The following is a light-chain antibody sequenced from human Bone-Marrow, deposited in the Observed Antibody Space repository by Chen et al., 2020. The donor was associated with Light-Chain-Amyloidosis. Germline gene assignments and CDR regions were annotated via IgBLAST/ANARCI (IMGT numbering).Light chain of an antibody. CDR2: RNI. CDR3: AAWDGSLSGYV. J-gene: IGLJ1*01. Sequence: QSVLTQPPAASGTPGQRVPISFSGASSIIVINYVYWYQPFTVAAPNLLIHRNIQRPSGVPDRFSAYKSGTSAFLAISGLRSEDEADYYCAAWDGSLSGYVFGTGTKVIVL. CDR1: SSIIVINY. V-gene: IGLV1-47*01.